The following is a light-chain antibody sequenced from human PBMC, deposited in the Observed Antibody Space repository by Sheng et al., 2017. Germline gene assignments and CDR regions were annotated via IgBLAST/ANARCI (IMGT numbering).Light chain of an antibody. Sequence: SFELTQPPSLSVSPGQTATITCSGDRLGTKFTSWFQQRPGQSPLLVIYDDYKRPSGIPERFSGSNSGNTATLTISGTQAVDEADYYCQAWDSNTAVFGPGTRVTVL. CDR2: DDY. J-gene: IGLJ1*01. V-gene: IGLV3-1*01. CDR3: QAWDSNTAV. CDR1: RLGTKF.